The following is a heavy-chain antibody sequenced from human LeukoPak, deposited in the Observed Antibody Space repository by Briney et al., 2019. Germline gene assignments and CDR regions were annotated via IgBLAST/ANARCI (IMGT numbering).Heavy chain of an antibody. D-gene: IGHD2-15*01. CDR1: GYFISSGYY. Sequence: SETLSLTCTVSGYFISSGYYWGWLRQPPGKGLEWIGTIYHSGSTYYNPSLKSRVTISVDTSENQFSLMLSSVTAADTAVYYCARDDRQCSGGSCYYYGMDVWGQGTTVTVSS. V-gene: IGHV4-38-2*02. J-gene: IGHJ6*02. CDR2: IYHSGST. CDR3: ARDDRQCSGGSCYYYGMDV.